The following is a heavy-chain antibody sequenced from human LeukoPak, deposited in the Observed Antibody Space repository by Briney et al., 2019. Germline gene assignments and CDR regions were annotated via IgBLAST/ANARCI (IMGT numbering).Heavy chain of an antibody. D-gene: IGHD4-17*01. CDR3: ARRKDLATVTPSSWYFDV. CDR1: GYSFTSYW. V-gene: IGHV5-51*01. J-gene: IGHJ2*01. Sequence: GESLKISCKGSGYSFTSYWIGWVRQMPGKGLEWMGIIYPGDSDTRYSPSFQGQVTISADKSITTAYLQWSSLKASHTTMYYCARRKDLATVTPSSWYFDVGRRGSLVTVYS. CDR2: IYPGDSDT.